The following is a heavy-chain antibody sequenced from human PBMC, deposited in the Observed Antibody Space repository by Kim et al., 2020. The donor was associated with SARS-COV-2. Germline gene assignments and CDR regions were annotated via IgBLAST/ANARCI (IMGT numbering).Heavy chain of an antibody. CDR3: AGDYSNYAYYYYGMDV. D-gene: IGHD4-4*01. CDR2: ISSSSSYI. J-gene: IGHJ6*02. CDR1: GFTFSSYS. Sequence: GGSLRLSCAASGFTFSSYSMNWVRQAPGKGLEWVSSISSSSSYIYYADSVKGQFTISRDNAKNSLYLQMNSLRAEDMAVYYCAGDYSNYAYYYYGMDVWGQGTTVTVSS. V-gene: IGHV3-21*01.